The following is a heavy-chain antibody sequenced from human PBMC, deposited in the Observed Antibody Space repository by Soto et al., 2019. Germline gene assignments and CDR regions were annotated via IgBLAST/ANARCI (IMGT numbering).Heavy chain of an antibody. D-gene: IGHD3-22*01. CDR2: FDPEDGET. Sequence: GPSLKVSCKVSGYTLSELSMHWVRQAPGKGLEWMGGFDPEDGETIYAQKFQGRVTMTEDTSTDTAYMELSSLRSEDTAVYYCVSDYYDSSGYYAFFDYWGQGTLVTVSS. J-gene: IGHJ4*02. CDR1: GYTLSELS. V-gene: IGHV1-24*01. CDR3: VSDYYDSSGYYAFFDY.